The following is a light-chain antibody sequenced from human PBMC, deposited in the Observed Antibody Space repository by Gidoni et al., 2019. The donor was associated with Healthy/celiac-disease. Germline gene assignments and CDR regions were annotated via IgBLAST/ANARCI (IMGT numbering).Light chain of an antibody. CDR1: QGISSY. CDR3: QQYYSYPLT. CDR2: AAS. Sequence: IRMTQSPSSFSASPGDRVTITCRASQGISSYLALYQQKPGKAPKLLIYAASTLQSGVPSRFSGSGSGTDFTLTISCLQSEDFATYYCQQYYSYPLTFGGGTKVEIK. J-gene: IGKJ4*01. V-gene: IGKV1-8*01.